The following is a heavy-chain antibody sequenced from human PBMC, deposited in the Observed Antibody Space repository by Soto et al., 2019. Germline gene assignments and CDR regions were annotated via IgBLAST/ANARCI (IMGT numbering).Heavy chain of an antibody. CDR2: MFYSGAT. D-gene: IGHD2-15*01. Sequence: LALTCTVSGGSISDISYCWGWIRQPPGKGLQWIGCMFYSGATYYNPSLKNRVTLSVDTSNNEFSLKLVSVTAPDTAVYYCARHKSGSDWLDPWGQGTLVTVYS. J-gene: IGHJ5*02. CDR3: ARHKSGSDWLDP. CDR1: GGSISDISYC. V-gene: IGHV4-39*01.